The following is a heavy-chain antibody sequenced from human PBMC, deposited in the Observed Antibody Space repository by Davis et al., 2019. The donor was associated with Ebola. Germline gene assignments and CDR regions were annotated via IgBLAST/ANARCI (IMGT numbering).Heavy chain of an antibody. Sequence: PGGSLRLFCAASGFTFSSYALNWVRQAPGKGLEWVSSISRSGITTYYTDSVKGRFTISRDNSKDTLYLQMNSLSAEDTAVYFCAKEGVRASGYFHPGYSFYYLDVWGKGTTVSVSS. D-gene: IGHD3-3*01. CDR3: AKEGVRASGYFHPGYSFYYLDV. J-gene: IGHJ6*03. CDR1: GFTFSSYA. CDR2: ISRSGITT. V-gene: IGHV3-23*01.